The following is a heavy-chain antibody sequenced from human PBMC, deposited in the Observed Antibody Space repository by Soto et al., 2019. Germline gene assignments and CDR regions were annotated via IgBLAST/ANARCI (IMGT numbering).Heavy chain of an antibody. CDR2: ISAYNGNT. J-gene: IGHJ6*02. CDR1: GYTFTSYG. V-gene: IGHV1-18*01. Sequence: ASVKVSCKASGYTFTSYGISWVRQAPGQGLEWMGWISAYNGNTNYAQKLQSRVTMTTDTSTSTAYMELRSLRSDDTAVYYCARDRWAATRDYYYYGMDVWGQGTTVTVSS. CDR3: ARDRWAATRDYYYYGMDV. D-gene: IGHD2-15*01.